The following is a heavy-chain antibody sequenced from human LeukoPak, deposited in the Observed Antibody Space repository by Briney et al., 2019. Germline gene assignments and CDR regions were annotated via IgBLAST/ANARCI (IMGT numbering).Heavy chain of an antibody. V-gene: IGHV4-59*01. Sequence: SETLSLTCTVSGGSITRYYGSWIRQPPGKGLEWVGYIYYSGNTNYNPSLKSRVSISVDTSKNQFSLKLNSVTAADTAVYYCARGNDFWSAYYPYFDYWGQGILVTVSS. CDR3: ARGNDFWSAYYPYFDY. J-gene: IGHJ4*02. D-gene: IGHD3-3*01. CDR2: IYYSGNT. CDR1: GGSITRYY.